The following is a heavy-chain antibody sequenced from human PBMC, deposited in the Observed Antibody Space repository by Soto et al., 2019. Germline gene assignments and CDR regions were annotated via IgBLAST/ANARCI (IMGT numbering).Heavy chain of an antibody. CDR1: GYTFTSYG. D-gene: IGHD3-22*01. J-gene: IGHJ4*02. V-gene: IGHV1-18*01. CDR2: ISAYNGNT. Sequence: QVQLVQSGAEVKKPGASVKVSCKASGYTFTSYGISWVRQAPGQGLEWMGWISAYNGNTNYAQKLQGRVTMTTDTSTSTAYMELRSLRSDDTAVYYCARARAGGYYYDSSGYYNFDYWGQGTLVTVSS. CDR3: ARARAGGYYYDSSGYYNFDY.